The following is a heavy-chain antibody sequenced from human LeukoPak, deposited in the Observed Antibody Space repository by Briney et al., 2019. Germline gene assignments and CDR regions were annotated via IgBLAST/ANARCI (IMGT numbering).Heavy chain of an antibody. D-gene: IGHD2-15*01. Sequence: ASVKVSCKASGYTFTDYYVHWVRRAPGLGLEWMGVINPGGGRTTYAQKFQGRVNMTRDTSTSTVYMELSGLTFADTAVYFCARVTSPARRGRTLVAAAATPFDYWGQGTLVTVSS. CDR1: GYTFTDYY. J-gene: IGHJ4*02. CDR2: INPGGGRT. CDR3: ARVTSPARRGRTLVAAAATPFDY. V-gene: IGHV1-46*01.